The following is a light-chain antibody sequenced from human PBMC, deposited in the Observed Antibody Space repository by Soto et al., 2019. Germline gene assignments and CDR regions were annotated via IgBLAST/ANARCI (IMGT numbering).Light chain of an antibody. CDR2: GAS. Sequence: EIVMTQSPVTLSVSPGERATLSCRASQSVGSNLAWYQQKPGQAPRLLISGASTGATGVPATFSGSGSGTEFTLTISNLQPDDFATYFCQQYNNYPRTFGQGTKVDIK. CDR3: QQYNNYPRT. CDR1: QSVGSN. J-gene: IGKJ1*01. V-gene: IGKV3-15*01.